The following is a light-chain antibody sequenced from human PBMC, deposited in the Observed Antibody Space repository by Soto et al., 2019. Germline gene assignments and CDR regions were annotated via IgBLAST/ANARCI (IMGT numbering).Light chain of an antibody. V-gene: IGLV1-40*01. Sequence: QSVLTQPPSVSGAPGQRVTISCTGSTSNIGAGYDVHWYQQLPGTAPKLLIYDNSNRPSGVPDRFSGSKSGTSASLAITGLQAEYEADYYCQSYDSSLSVLDVFGTGTKLTVL. CDR1: TSNIGAGYD. CDR2: DNS. CDR3: QSYDSSLSVLDV. J-gene: IGLJ1*01.